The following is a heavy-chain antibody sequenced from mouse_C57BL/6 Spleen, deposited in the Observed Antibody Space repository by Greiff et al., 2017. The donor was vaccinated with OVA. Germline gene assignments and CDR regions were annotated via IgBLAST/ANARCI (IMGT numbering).Heavy chain of an antibody. CDR3: GRRTAQATNAMDY. Sequence: LMESGAELASPGASVTLSCKASGYTFTDHIMNWVKKRPGQGLEWIGRIYPVSGETTSNQKFMGKATFSVDRSSSTVYMVLNSLTSEDPAVYYCGRRTAQATNAMDYWGQGTSVTVSS. CDR1: GYTFTDHI. J-gene: IGHJ4*01. CDR2: IYPVSGET. V-gene: IGHV1-11*01. D-gene: IGHD3-2*02.